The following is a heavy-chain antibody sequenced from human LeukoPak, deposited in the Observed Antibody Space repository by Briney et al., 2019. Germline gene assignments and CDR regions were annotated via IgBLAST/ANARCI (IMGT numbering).Heavy chain of an antibody. CDR3: ARQAKVGATPGVY. CDR1: GYTFTGYY. J-gene: IGHJ4*02. D-gene: IGHD1-26*01. CDR2: INPNSGGT. Sequence: ASVKVSRKASGYTFTGYYMHWVRQAPGQGLEWMGWINPNSGGTNYAQKFQGRVTMTRDTSISTAYMELSRLRSDDTAVYYCARQAKVGATPGVYWGQGTLVTVSS. V-gene: IGHV1-2*02.